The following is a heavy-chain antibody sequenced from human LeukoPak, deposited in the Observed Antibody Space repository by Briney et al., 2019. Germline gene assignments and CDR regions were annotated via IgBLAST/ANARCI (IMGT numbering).Heavy chain of an antibody. CDR3: ARVIPYSGSYGG. J-gene: IGHJ4*02. D-gene: IGHD1-26*01. V-gene: IGHV1-46*01. Sequence: ASVKVSCKASGYTFSIYNMHWVRQAPGQGLEWMGIINSSGGSTSYAQKFQGRVTMTRDTSTSTVYMELSSLRSEDTAVYYCARVIPYSGSYGGWGQGTLVTVSS. CDR2: INSSGGST. CDR1: GYTFSIYN.